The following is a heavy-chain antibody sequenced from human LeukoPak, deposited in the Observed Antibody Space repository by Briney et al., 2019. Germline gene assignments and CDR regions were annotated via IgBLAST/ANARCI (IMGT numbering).Heavy chain of an antibody. D-gene: IGHD2-21*02. CDR3: ARGSRYCGGDCYSPWRGQGS. J-gene: IGHJ5*02. V-gene: IGHV4-4*02. CDR1: GGSISSSKW. Sequence: SGALSLPCAVSGGSISSSKWWSWVRQPPGKGLEWVWEIYHSGGTNYNPSLKSRVTISVDKSKNQFSLKLSSVTAADTAVYYCARGSRYCGGDCYSPWRGQGSWGQGTLVTVSS. CDR2: IYHSGGT.